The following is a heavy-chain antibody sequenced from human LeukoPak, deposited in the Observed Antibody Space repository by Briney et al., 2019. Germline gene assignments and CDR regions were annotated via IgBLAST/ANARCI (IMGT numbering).Heavy chain of an antibody. D-gene: IGHD3-22*01. J-gene: IGHJ4*02. Sequence: SVKVSCKASGGTFSSYAISWVRQAPGQGLEWMGRIIPILGIANYAQKFQGRVTITADKSTSTAYMELSSLRSEDTAVYYCARGYYYDSSGYCFDYWGQGTLVTVSS. CDR3: ARGYYYDSSGYCFDY. CDR1: GGTFSSYA. V-gene: IGHV1-69*04. CDR2: IIPILGIA.